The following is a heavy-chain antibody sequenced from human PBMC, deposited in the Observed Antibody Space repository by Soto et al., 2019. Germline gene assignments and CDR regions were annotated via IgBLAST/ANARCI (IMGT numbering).Heavy chain of an antibody. D-gene: IGHD6-13*01. CDR2: INAGNGNT. CDR1: GYTFTSYA. Sequence: QVQLVQSGAEVKKPGASVKVSFKASGYTFTSYAMHWVRQAPGQRLEWMGWINAGNGNTKYSQKFQGRVTITRDTSASTAYMELSSLRSEDTAVYYCARVDSSSWYSLDYWGQGTLITVSS. CDR3: ARVDSSSWYSLDY. J-gene: IGHJ4*02. V-gene: IGHV1-3*01.